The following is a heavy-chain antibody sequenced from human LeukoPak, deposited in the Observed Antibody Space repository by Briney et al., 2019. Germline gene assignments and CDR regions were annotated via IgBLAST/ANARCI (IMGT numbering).Heavy chain of an antibody. J-gene: IGHJ3*02. CDR3: ARATPLDI. V-gene: IGHV4-59*01. CDR2: IYYSGST. Sequence: SETLSLTWTVSGGSISSYYWSWIRQPPGKGLEWIGYIYYSGSTNYNPSLKSRVTMSVDTSKNQYSLRLSSVTAADTAVYYCARATPLDIWGQGTMVTVSS. CDR1: GGSISSYY.